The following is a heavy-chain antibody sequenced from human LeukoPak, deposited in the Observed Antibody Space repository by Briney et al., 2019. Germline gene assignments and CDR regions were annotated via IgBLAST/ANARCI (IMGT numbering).Heavy chain of an antibody. CDR3: ARGKSVAGTDFDY. CDR1: GGSFGGYY. V-gene: IGHV4-34*01. D-gene: IGHD6-19*01. Sequence: PSETLSLTCAVYGGSFGGYYWSWIRQPPGKGLEWIGEINHSGSTNYNPSLKSRVTISVDTSKNQFSLKLSSVTAADTAVYYCARGKSVAGTDFDYWGQGTLVTVSS. CDR2: INHSGST. J-gene: IGHJ4*02.